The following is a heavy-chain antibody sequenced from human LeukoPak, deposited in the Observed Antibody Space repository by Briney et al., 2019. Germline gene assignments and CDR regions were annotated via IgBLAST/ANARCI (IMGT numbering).Heavy chain of an antibody. CDR3: ANYLMPEPTGDWFDP. CDR2: IKYDGIEK. Sequence: PGGSLRLSCAASGFTFSTYWMAWVCQAPGKGLEWVANIKYDGIEKYYVDSVKGRFTISRDNAKNSLYLHMNSLRDDDTADYYRANYLMPEPTGDWFDPSGQGTLVTASS. J-gene: IGHJ5*01. CDR1: GFTFSTYW. D-gene: IGHD3-10*01. V-gene: IGHV3-7*01.